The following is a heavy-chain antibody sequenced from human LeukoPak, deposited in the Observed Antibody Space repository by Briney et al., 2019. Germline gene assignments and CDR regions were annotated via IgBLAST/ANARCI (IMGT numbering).Heavy chain of an antibody. CDR3: ARQPYDYYGSGSSTYYFDY. CDR2: IDNSGTT. D-gene: IGHD3-10*01. Sequence: SETLSLTCTISGGSISSSSYNWGWIRQTPGKGLEWIGSIDNSGTTYFNPSLKSRVTISVDTSKDQFSLKLSSVTAADTAMCYCARQPYDYYGSGSSTYYFDYWGQGTLVTVSS. V-gene: IGHV4-39*01. CDR1: GGSISSSSYN. J-gene: IGHJ4*02.